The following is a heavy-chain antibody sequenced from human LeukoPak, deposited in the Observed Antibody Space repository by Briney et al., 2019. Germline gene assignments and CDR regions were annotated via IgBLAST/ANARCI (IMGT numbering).Heavy chain of an antibody. CDR2: IRGSGGST. CDR1: GFNFSSYF. V-gene: IGHV3-23*01. J-gene: IGHJ4*02. Sequence: GGSLRLSCAASGFNFSSYFMSWVRQAPGKGLEWVSAIRGSGGSTYYADSVKGRFTISRDNSKNTLYLQMNSLRAEDTAVYYCAKGDYSLTFDYWGQGTLVTVSS. D-gene: IGHD4-17*01. CDR3: AKGDYSLTFDY.